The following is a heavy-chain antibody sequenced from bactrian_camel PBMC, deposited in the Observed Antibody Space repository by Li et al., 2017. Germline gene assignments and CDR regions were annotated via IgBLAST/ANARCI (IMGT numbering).Heavy chain of an antibody. D-gene: IGHD1*01. CDR1: GYSRDTFC. Sequence: QVQLVESGGGSVRAGGSLRLACAVSGYSRDTFCMGWFRRGPGRSREGVAGIDSDGPTTYADSVKGRFIVSKDNAKTTWYLQMTSLKPEDTGMYYCATGVRIDLNKCGFLEGWGQGTQVTVS. V-gene: IGHV3S53*01. CDR3: ATGVRIDLNKCGFLEG. J-gene: IGHJ2*01. CDR2: IDSDGPT.